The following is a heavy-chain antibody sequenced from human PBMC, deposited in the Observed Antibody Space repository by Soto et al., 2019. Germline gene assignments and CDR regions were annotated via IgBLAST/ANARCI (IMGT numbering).Heavy chain of an antibody. J-gene: IGHJ4*02. V-gene: IGHV3-30*18. CDR1: GFTFSSYG. D-gene: IGHD6-13*01. Sequence: GGSLRLSCAASGFTFSSYGMHWVRQAPGKGLEWVAVISYDGSNKYYADSVKGRFTISRDNSKNTLYLQMNSLRAEDTAVYYCAKSSSSWYAPEYYFDYWGQGTLVTVS. CDR3: AKSSSSWYAPEYYFDY. CDR2: ISYDGSNK.